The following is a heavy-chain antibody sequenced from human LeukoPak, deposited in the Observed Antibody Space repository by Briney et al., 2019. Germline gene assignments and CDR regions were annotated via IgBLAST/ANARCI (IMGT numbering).Heavy chain of an antibody. CDR3: ARERMAFDI. CDR2: INSDGSRT. J-gene: IGHJ3*02. CDR1: GFTFSSNS. V-gene: IGHV3-74*01. Sequence: GGSLRLSCAASGFTFSSNSMHWVRQAPGKGLVWVSRINSDGSRTSYAASVKGRFTISRDNAKNTLYLQMNSLRAEETAVYYCARERMAFDIWGQGTMVTVSS.